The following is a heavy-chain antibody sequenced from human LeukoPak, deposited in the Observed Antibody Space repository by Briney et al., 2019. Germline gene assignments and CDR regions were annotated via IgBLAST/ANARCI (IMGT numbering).Heavy chain of an antibody. V-gene: IGHV3-11*04. Sequence: GGSLRLSCAASGFSFSDHYMSWIRQAPGKGLEWVSYISSSGSTIYYADSVKGRFTISRDNAKNSLYLQMNSLRAEDTAVYYCARNGLRSNWFDPWGQGTLVTVSS. J-gene: IGHJ5*02. CDR3: ARNGLRSNWFDP. D-gene: IGHD4-17*01. CDR2: ISSSGSTI. CDR1: GFSFSDHY.